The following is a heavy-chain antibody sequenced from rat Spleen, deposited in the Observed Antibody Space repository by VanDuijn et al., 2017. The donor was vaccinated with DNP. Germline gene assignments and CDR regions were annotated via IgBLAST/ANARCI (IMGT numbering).Heavy chain of an antibody. Sequence: EVKLVESGGGLVQPGRSLKLSCAASGFTFSSFAMAWVRQAPTKGLEWVATSSSDGSSTYYRDSVKGRFTISRDNAKSTLHLQIDSLRSEDTATYYCASRGSTGIFDYWGQGVMVTVSS. J-gene: IGHJ2*01. CDR1: GFTFSSFA. CDR2: SSSDGSST. D-gene: IGHD1-4*01. CDR3: ASRGSTGIFDY. V-gene: IGHV5-29*01.